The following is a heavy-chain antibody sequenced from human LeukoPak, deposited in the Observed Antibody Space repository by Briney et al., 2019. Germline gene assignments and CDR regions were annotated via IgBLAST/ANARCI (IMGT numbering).Heavy chain of an antibody. J-gene: IGHJ5*02. Sequence: PGGSLRLSCAASGFTFSDYYMSWIRQAPGKGLEWVSYISSSSSYTNYADSVKGRFTISRDNAKSSLYLQMNSLRAEDTAVYYCARGRYCSSTSCSGIDPWGQGTLVTVSS. CDR1: GFTFSDYY. CDR3: ARGRYCSSTSCSGIDP. CDR2: ISSSSSYT. V-gene: IGHV3-11*05. D-gene: IGHD2-2*01.